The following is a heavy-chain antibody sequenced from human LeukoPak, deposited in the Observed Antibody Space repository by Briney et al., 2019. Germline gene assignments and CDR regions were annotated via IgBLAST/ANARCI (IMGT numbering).Heavy chain of an antibody. CDR3: ARGDGVYVY. CDR1: GFIFSDYY. D-gene: IGHD5/OR15-5a*01. V-gene: IGHV3-11*05. Sequence: GGSLRLSCAASGFIFSDYYMSWIRQAPGKGLEWVSYISRSTGYTNYADSVKGRFTISRDNAKNSLFLQMNSLRVEDTAVYYCARGDGVYVYWGQGTLVTVSS. J-gene: IGHJ4*02. CDR2: ISRSTGYT.